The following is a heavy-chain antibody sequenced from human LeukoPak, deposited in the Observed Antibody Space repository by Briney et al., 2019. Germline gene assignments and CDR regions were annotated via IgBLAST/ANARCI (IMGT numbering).Heavy chain of an antibody. CDR1: GDSMNNYY. V-gene: IGHV4-59*01. D-gene: IGHD6-19*01. J-gene: IGHJ4*02. CDR2: MYYSGKT. Sequence: SETLSLTCTVSGDSMNNYYWSWIRQPPGKGLEWIGGMYYSGKTYYNPSLKSRVTISLDTSKNQFSLRLSSVTAADTAMYYCTRVNVKSGWSNVDYWGQGTLVTVSS. CDR3: TRVNVKSGWSNVDY.